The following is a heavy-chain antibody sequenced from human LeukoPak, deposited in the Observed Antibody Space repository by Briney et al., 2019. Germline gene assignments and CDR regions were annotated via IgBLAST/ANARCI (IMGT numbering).Heavy chain of an antibody. V-gene: IGHV1-18*01. CDR3: ARHYYGSGNFYLGY. J-gene: IGHJ4*02. D-gene: IGHD3-10*01. CDR1: GYTLASYG. Sequence: GASGRVSCKASGYTLASYGISWGRQAPGQGLEWLGGISTYIGDTNYAQKLQCRVTMTTDTSTSTAYMELRSLRSDDTAVYYCARHYYGSGNFYLGYWGQGTLVTVSS. CDR2: ISTYIGDT.